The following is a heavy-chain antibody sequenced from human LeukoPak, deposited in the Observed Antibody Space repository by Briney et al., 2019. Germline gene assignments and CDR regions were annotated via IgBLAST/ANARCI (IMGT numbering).Heavy chain of an antibody. CDR1: GFTFSSYW. J-gene: IGHJ4*02. CDR2: IGGRDGST. Sequence: PGGSLRLSCAASGFTFSSYWMIWVRQAPGKGLEWVSAIGGRDGSTYYADSVKGRFTISRDNSKNTLYVQMNSLRAEDTAVYYCAKGHYYGSGSLDYWGQGTLVTVSS. V-gene: IGHV3-23*01. D-gene: IGHD3-10*01. CDR3: AKGHYYGSGSLDY.